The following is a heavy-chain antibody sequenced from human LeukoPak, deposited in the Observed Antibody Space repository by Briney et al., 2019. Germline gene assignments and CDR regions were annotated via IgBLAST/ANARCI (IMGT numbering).Heavy chain of an antibody. D-gene: IGHD3-22*01. Sequence: SETLSLTCTVSGGSISSYYWSWIRQPPGKGLEWIGYIYTSGSTNYNPSLKSRVTISVDTSKNQFSPKLSSVTAADTAVYYCARQLNRYYDSSGYPKYDAFDIWGQGTMVTVSS. CDR1: GGSISSYY. CDR2: IYTSGST. J-gene: IGHJ3*02. V-gene: IGHV4-4*09. CDR3: ARQLNRYYDSSGYPKYDAFDI.